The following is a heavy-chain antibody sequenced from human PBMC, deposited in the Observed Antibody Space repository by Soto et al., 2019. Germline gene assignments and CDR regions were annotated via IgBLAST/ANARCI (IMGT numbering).Heavy chain of an antibody. V-gene: IGHV3-23*01. CDR1: GFSFGIYA. Sequence: GGSLLLSCAASGFSFGIYALSWVRQAPGKGLEWVSTISGSDGKTFYADSVKGRFSISRDTSQSTLYLQMNSLRADDTAIYYCERWSYLDYWGQGTRVTVSS. J-gene: IGHJ4*02. CDR2: ISGSDGKT. D-gene: IGHD3-3*01. CDR3: ERWSYLDY.